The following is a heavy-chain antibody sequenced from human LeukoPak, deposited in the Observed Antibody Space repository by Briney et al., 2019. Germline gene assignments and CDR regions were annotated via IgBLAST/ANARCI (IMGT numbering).Heavy chain of an antibody. V-gene: IGHV3-30-3*01. J-gene: IGHJ4*02. CDR2: ISYDGSNK. CDR1: GFTFSSYA. D-gene: IGHD4-17*01. Sequence: GGSLRLSCEASGFTFSSYAMHWVRQAPGKGLEWVAVISYDGSNKYYADSVKGRFTISRDNSKNTLYLQMNSLRAEDTAVYYCARARNNDYGDYSTFDYWGQGTLVTVSS. CDR3: ARARNNDYGDYSTFDY.